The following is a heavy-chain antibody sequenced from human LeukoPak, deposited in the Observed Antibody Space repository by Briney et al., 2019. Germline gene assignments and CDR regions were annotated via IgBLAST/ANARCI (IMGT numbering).Heavy chain of an antibody. CDR2: VNRDGSET. J-gene: IGHJ6*02. CDR3: ARNNGMDV. Sequence: GGSLRLSCAASGFALSSHWMTWVRQVPGRGPEWVANVNRDGSETYYLDSVKGRFTISKDSAKNSLYLQMNSLRAEDTALYHCARNNGMDVWGQGTTVIVSS. CDR1: GFALSSHW. V-gene: IGHV3-7*03.